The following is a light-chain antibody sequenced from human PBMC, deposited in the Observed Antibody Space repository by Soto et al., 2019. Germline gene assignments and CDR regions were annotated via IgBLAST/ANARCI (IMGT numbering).Light chain of an antibody. CDR2: EVT. Sequence: QSALTQPPSASGSPGQSVTISCTGTSSDVGGYNYVSWYQQHPGKAPKLIIYEVTKRPSGVPDRFSGSKSGNTASLTVSGFQAEDETDYYCSSHAGINNVVFGGGTKVTVL. CDR3: SSHAGINNVV. V-gene: IGLV2-8*01. J-gene: IGLJ3*02. CDR1: SSDVGGYNY.